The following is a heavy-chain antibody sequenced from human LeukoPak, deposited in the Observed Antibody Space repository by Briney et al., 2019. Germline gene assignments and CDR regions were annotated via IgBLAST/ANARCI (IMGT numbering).Heavy chain of an antibody. Sequence: GGSLRLSCAASGLTFSAYGMHWVRQTPGKGLEWVAFTPSDGRFEDYADSVKGRFTISRDNSKNTLYLQMNSLRVEDTAVYYCAKDLTTGTLSFDYWGQGTLVTVSS. V-gene: IGHV3-30*02. CDR3: AKDLTTGTLSFDY. J-gene: IGHJ4*02. CDR2: TPSDGRFE. CDR1: GLTFSAYG. D-gene: IGHD1-1*01.